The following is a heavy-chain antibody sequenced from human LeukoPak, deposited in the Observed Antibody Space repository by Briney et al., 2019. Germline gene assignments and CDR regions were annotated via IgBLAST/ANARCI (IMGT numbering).Heavy chain of an antibody. CDR2: ISSSSSYI. Sequence: GGSLRLSCAASGFTFSSYTMNWFRQAPGKGLEWGSYISSSSSYIYYAYSVKGRFTISRDNAENSLYLQMNSLRAEDTAVYYCARGSEGYCSGGGCYYGMDVWGQGTTVTVSS. CDR1: GFTFSSYT. D-gene: IGHD2-15*01. V-gene: IGHV3-21*01. CDR3: ARGSEGYCSGGGCYYGMDV. J-gene: IGHJ6*01.